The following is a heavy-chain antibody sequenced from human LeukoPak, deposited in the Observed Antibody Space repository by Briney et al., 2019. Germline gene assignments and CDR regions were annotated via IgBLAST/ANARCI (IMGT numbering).Heavy chain of an antibody. CDR3: ARVGDTSSYYYFLDF. Sequence: TSETLSLTCTVSGGSMHNYYWSWIRQPPGKGLEWIGYIFSRGNTNYNPSLQSRVTMSVDTSKSQFSLKLSSVTAADTAVYYCARVGDTSSYYYFLDFWGQGTLVTVSS. CDR2: IFSRGNT. V-gene: IGHV4-4*08. CDR1: GGSMHNYY. J-gene: IGHJ4*02. D-gene: IGHD3-22*01.